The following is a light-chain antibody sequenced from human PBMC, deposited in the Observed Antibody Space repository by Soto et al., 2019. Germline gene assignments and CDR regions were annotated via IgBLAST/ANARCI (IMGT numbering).Light chain of an antibody. CDR3: QQYERPPFA. Sequence: EIVLTQSPGTLSLSPGERATLSCRASQSVRSDYLAWYQQKPGQAPRLLIYDASSRAAGVPDRVTGGGSGTDFTLTISGLEPDDFALYFCQQYERPPFAFGQGTKLEIK. V-gene: IGKV3-20*01. CDR2: DAS. CDR1: QSVRSDY. J-gene: IGKJ2*01.